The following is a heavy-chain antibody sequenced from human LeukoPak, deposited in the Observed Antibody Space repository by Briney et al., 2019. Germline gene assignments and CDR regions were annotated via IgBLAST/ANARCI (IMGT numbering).Heavy chain of an antibody. CDR3: ARGNQLERREDY. CDR1: GGSISNGAYY. D-gene: IGHD1-1*01. J-gene: IGHJ4*02. CDR2: IYHSGST. Sequence: SETLSLTCSVSGGSISNGAYYWSWIRQPPGKGLEWIGYIYHSGSTYYNTSLKSRVTISVDKSKNQFSLRLSSVTAADTAVYYCARGNQLERREDYWGQGTLVTVSS. V-gene: IGHV4-30-2*01.